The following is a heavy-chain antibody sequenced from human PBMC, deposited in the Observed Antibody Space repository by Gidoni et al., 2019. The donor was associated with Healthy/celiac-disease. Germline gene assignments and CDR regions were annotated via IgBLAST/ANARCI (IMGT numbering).Heavy chain of an antibody. CDR2: IYYSGST. Sequence: QVQLQESGPGLVKPSETLSLTCIVSGGSINSYYWSWIRQPPGKGLEWIGYIYYSGSTKYNPSLKSRVTISVDTSKNQFSLKLRSVTAADTAIYYCARVAYSSGWNLDSWGQGTLVTVSS. CDR1: GGSINSYY. J-gene: IGHJ4*02. D-gene: IGHD6-19*01. V-gene: IGHV4-59*01. CDR3: ARVAYSSGWNLDS.